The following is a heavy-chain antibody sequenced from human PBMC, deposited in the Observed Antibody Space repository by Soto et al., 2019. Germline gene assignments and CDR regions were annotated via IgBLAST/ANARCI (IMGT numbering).Heavy chain of an antibody. J-gene: IGHJ3*02. Sequence: EVQLVQSGAEVKKPGESLKISCKGSGYSFTSYWIGWVRQMPGKGLEWMGIIYPGDSDTRYSPSFQGQVTISADKSISTAYLQWSSLKASDTAMYYCARKVERGWLRFTSYYDAFDIWGQGTMVTVSS. V-gene: IGHV5-51*03. CDR2: IYPGDSDT. CDR3: ARKVERGWLRFTSYYDAFDI. D-gene: IGHD5-12*01. CDR1: GYSFTSYW.